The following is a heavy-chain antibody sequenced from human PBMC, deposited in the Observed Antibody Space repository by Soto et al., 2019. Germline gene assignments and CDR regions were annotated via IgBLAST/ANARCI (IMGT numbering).Heavy chain of an antibody. V-gene: IGHV3-9*01. CDR2: INYNSGSV. CDR3: AKDISLRGWVYLVVEY. D-gene: IGHD6-13*01. CDR1: GFTFDVYA. J-gene: IGHJ4*02. Sequence: EVQLVESGGGWVQPGRSLRLSCAASGFTFDVYAMHWVRQAPGKGLEWGSGINYNSGSVGYADSVKGRFTISRDNAKNSLHLQMNSLRAEDTAVYYCAKDISLRGWVYLVVEYWGQGTLVTVS.